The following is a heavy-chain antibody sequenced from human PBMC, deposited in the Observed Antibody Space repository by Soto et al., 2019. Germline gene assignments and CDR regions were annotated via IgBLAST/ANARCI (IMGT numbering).Heavy chain of an antibody. CDR3: ARGEAAADYYFDY. V-gene: IGHV4-59*01. CDR1: GGSISSYY. CDR2: IYYSGST. J-gene: IGHJ4*02. Sequence: SGTLSLTCTVPGGSISSYYWSWIRQPPGKGLEWIEYIYYSGSTNYNPSLKSRVTISVDTSKNQFSLKLSSVTAADTAVYYCARGEAAADYYFDYWGQGTLVTVS. D-gene: IGHD6-13*01.